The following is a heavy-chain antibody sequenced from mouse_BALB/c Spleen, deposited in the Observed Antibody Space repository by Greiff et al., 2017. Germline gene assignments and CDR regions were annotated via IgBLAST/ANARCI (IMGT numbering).Heavy chain of an antibody. CDR2: ISYDGSN. V-gene: IGHV3-6*02. CDR1: GYSITSGYY. D-gene: IGHD1-1*01. Sequence: EVKLMESGPGLVKPSQSLSLTCSVTGYSITSGYYWNWIRQFPGNKLEWMGYISYDGSNNYNPSLKNRISITRDTSKNQFFLKLNSVTTEDTATYYCARGGLRTFDYWGQGTTLTVSS. CDR3: ARGGLRTFDY. J-gene: IGHJ2*01.